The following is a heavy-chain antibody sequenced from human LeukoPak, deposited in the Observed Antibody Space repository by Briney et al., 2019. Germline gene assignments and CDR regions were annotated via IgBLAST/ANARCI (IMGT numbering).Heavy chain of an antibody. CDR1: VFTFSSYS. CDR3: ARELGDY. Sequence: GGSLRLSCAASVFTFSSYSMNWVRQAPGKGREWVSYISSSSSTIYYADSVKGRFTISRENAKNSLDLQMNSLRDEDNAVDYCARELGDYWGQGTLVTVSS. CDR2: ISSSSSTI. V-gene: IGHV3-48*02. D-gene: IGHD7-27*01. J-gene: IGHJ4*02.